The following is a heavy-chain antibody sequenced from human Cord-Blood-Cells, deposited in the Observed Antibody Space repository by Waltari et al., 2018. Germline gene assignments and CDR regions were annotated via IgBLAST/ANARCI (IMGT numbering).Heavy chain of an antibody. V-gene: IGHV1-46*01. D-gene: IGHD7-27*01. CDR3: ARVTVSAGDQAPFDY. CDR1: GYTFTSYY. CDR2: INPSGGST. Sequence: QVQLVQSGAEVKKPGASVKVSCKASGYTFTSYYMHWVRQAPGQGLEWMGIINPSGGSTSYAQKFQGRVTMTRDTSTSTVYMELSSLRSEDTAVYYCARVTVSAGDQAPFDYWGQGTLVTVSS. J-gene: IGHJ4*02.